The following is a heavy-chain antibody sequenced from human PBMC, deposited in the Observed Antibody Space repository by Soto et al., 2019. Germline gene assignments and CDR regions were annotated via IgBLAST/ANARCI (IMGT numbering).Heavy chain of an antibody. D-gene: IGHD3-10*01. Sequence: SETLSLTCTVSGGSISSGDYYWSWIRQPPGKGLEWIGYIYYSGSTYYNPSLKSRVTISVDTSKNQFSLKLSSVTAADTAVYYCARVNYYGSGSYGYYYYGMDVWGQGTTVTVS. CDR2: IYYSGST. CDR3: ARVNYYGSGSYGYYYYGMDV. J-gene: IGHJ6*02. CDR1: GGSISSGDYY. V-gene: IGHV4-30-4*01.